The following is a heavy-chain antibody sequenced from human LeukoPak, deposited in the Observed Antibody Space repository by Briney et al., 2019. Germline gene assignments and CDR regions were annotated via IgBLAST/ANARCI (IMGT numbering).Heavy chain of an antibody. V-gene: IGHV4-59*01. J-gene: IGHJ4*02. Sequence: SETLSLTCTVSGGSISSYYWSWIRQPPGKGLEWIGYIYYSGSTNYNPSLKSRVTISVDTSKNQFSLKLSSVTAADTAVYYCARDDGGLDNWGQGTLVTVSS. CDR1: GGSISSYY. CDR2: IYYSGST. D-gene: IGHD3-16*01. CDR3: ARDDGGLDN.